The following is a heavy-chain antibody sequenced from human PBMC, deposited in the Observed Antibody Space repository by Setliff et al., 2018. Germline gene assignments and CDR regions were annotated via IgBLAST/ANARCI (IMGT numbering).Heavy chain of an antibody. D-gene: IGHD2-21*02. Sequence: PSETLSLTCSVSGGSITSGGGFYWAWIRQPPGKELEWIGSFYSFVSIYYSPSLKNRVTISVDTSKNQFSLRLNSVTAADTALYYCARHRSVTSISPHFDLWGRGARVTVSS. J-gene: IGHJ4*02. CDR1: GGSITSGGGFY. CDR3: ARHRSVTSISPHFDL. V-gene: IGHV4-39*01. CDR2: FYSFVSI.